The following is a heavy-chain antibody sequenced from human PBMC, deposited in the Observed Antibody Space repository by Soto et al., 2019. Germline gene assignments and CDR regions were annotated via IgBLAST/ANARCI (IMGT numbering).Heavy chain of an antibody. Sequence: SETLSLTCAVYGGSFSGYYWSWIRQPPGKGLEWIGEINHSGSANYNPTFKSRVSISVDTSKNKLSLQLSSVTAADTAVYYCARVYSSSFSVFYYGMDVWGQGTTVTVSS. CDR1: GGSFSGYY. J-gene: IGHJ6*02. V-gene: IGHV4-34*01. CDR3: ARVYSSSFSVFYYGMDV. CDR2: INHSGSA. D-gene: IGHD6-6*01.